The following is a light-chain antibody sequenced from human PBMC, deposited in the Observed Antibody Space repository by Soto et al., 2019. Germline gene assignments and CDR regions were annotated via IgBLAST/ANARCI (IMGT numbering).Light chain of an antibody. CDR3: QQASSFPRT. J-gene: IGKJ1*01. Sequence: DIQMTQSPSSLSASVGDRVTITCRASQSISTYLNWYQQKPGKAPELMIFAASSLQSGVPSRFSGSGSGTDFTLTISSLQPEDFATYYCQQASSFPRTFGQGTKVE. V-gene: IGKV1-39*01. CDR2: AAS. CDR1: QSISTY.